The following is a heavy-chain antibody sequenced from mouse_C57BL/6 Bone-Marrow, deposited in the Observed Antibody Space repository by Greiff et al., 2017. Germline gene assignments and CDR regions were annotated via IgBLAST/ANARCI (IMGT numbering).Heavy chain of an antibody. Sequence: VQLQQPGAELVMPGASVKLSCKASGYTFTSYWMHWVKQRPGQGLEWIGESDPSDSYTNYNQKFKGKSTLTVDKSSSTAYMQLSSLTSEDSAVYYCARDGYPFDYWGQGTTLTVSS. D-gene: IGHD2-3*01. CDR2: SDPSDSYT. CDR3: ARDGYPFDY. V-gene: IGHV1-69*01. J-gene: IGHJ2*01. CDR1: GYTFTSYW.